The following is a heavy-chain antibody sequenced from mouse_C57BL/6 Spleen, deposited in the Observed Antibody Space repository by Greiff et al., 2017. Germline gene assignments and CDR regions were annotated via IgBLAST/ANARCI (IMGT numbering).Heavy chain of an antibody. CDR2: IYPGDGDT. CDR1: GYAFSSSW. J-gene: IGHJ2*01. V-gene: IGHV1-82*01. CDR3: ARWEGDYDGGDY. Sequence: QVQLQQSGPELVKPGASVKISCKASGYAFSSSWMNWVKQRPGKGLEWIGRIYPGDGDTNYNGKFKGKATLTADKSSSTAYMQLSSLTSEDSAVYFCARWEGDYDGGDYWGQGTTLTVSS. D-gene: IGHD2-4*01.